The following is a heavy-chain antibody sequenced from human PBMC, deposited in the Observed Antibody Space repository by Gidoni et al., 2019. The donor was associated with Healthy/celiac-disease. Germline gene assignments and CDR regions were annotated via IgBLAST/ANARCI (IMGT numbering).Heavy chain of an antibody. Sequence: EVQLVESGGGLVQPGGPLRLSCAASGFTFSSYWMSWVRQDPGKGLEWVANIKQDGSEKYYVDSVKGRFTISRDNTKNSLYLQMNSLRAEDTAVYYCARDIGAGEDLWDYWGQGTLVTVSS. D-gene: IGHD7-27*01. CDR3: ARDIGAGEDLWDY. CDR1: GFTFSSYW. V-gene: IGHV3-7*01. J-gene: IGHJ4*02. CDR2: IKQDGSEK.